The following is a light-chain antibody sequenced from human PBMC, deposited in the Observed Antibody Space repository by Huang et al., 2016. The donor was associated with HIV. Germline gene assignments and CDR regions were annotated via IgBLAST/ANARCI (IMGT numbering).Light chain of an antibody. CDR2: GAS. CDR3: QQYNNFYT. CDR1: QGVSGS. J-gene: IGKJ3*01. Sequence: EIVLTQSPATLSVSPGGRATLSCRASQGVSGSLAWYQQKPGQAPRLLIYGASTSATGVPARFSGSGSGTECTRTVSSLQSEDFAVYYCQQYNNFYTFGPGTRVAIK. V-gene: IGKV3-15*01.